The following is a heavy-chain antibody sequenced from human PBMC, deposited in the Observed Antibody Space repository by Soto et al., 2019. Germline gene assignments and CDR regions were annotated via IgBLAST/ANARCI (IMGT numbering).Heavy chain of an antibody. D-gene: IGHD5-18*01. V-gene: IGHV3-30*03. CDR2: VSLDGVST. CDR1: GFHFSSYG. CDR3: ASSDTFMAGLEH. J-gene: IGHJ4*02. Sequence: VGSLRLSCAASGFHFSSYGMHWVRQAPGKGLEWVAVVSLDGVSTSYGDSVRGRFTISRDNSKNTLYLDMNSLRPEDTALYYCASSDTFMAGLEHWGQGTPVTVSS.